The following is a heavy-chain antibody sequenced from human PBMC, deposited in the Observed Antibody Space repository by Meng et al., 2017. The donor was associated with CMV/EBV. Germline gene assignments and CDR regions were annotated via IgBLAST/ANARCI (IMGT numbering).Heavy chain of an antibody. Sequence: GESLKISCAASGFPFSSYEMNWVRQAPGKGLEWVSYISSSGSTIYYADSVKGRFTISRDNAKNSLYLQMNSLRAEDTAVYYCASFWCAYYYGMDVWGQGTTVTVSS. CDR2: ISSSGSTI. J-gene: IGHJ6*02. D-gene: IGHD3-3*01. CDR3: ASFWCAYYYGMDV. CDR1: GFPFSSYE. V-gene: IGHV3-48*03.